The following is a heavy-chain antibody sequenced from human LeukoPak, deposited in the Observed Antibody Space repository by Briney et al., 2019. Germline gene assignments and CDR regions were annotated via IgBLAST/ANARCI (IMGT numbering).Heavy chain of an antibody. D-gene: IGHD6-13*01. CDR2: ISGSGAKT. J-gene: IGHJ4*02. Sequence: PGGSLRLSCAASGFAFSTYAMSWVRQAPGKGLEWVSAISGSGAKTYYADSVKGRFTISRDNSKNTLYLQMNSLRDDDTAVYYCVRGVGVSRFNYLDSWGQGTLVIVSS. V-gene: IGHV3-23*01. CDR1: GFAFSTYA. CDR3: VRGVGVSRFNYLDS.